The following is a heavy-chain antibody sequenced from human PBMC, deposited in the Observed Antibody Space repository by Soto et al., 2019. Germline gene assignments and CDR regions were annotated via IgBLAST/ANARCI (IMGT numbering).Heavy chain of an antibody. CDR1: GYSFTSYW. D-gene: IGHD6-13*01. J-gene: IGHJ6*02. CDR2: IYPGDSDT. CDR3: ARTAAGGKNYYGMDV. Sequence: GESLKISWKGSGYSFTSYWIGWVRQMPGKGLESMGIIYPGDSDTRYSPSFQGQVTISADKSISTAYLQWSSLKASDTAMYSCARTAAGGKNYYGMDVWGQGTTVTVSS. V-gene: IGHV5-51*01.